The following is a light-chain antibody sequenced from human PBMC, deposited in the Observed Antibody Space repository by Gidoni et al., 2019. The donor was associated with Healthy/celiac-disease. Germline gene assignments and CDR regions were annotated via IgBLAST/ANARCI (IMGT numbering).Light chain of an antibody. CDR1: QSVSSY. J-gene: IGKJ4*01. CDR3: QQRSNWPRLT. CDR2: DAS. V-gene: IGKV3-11*01. Sequence: EIVLTQAPATLSLSPGERATLSCRASQSVSSYLAWYQQKPGQAPRLLIYDASNRATGIPARFSGSGSGPDFTLTISILEPEDFAVYYCQQRSNWPRLTFGGGTKVEIK.